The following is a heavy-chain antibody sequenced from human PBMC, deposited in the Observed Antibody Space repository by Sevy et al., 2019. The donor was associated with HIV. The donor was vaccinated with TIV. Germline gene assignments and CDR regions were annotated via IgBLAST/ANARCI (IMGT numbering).Heavy chain of an antibody. V-gene: IGHV3-23*01. J-gene: IGHJ3*02. Sequence: GGSLRLSCVASGFTLRTYAMNWVRQAPGKGLKWVSTIFKSGDVTYYADSVKGRFTIARDNSKKTVYLHMNSLRAEDTALYFCAGARYDSSGSFDAFDIWGQGTMVTVSS. D-gene: IGHD3-22*01. CDR3: AGARYDSSGSFDAFDI. CDR1: GFTLRTYA. CDR2: IFKSGDVT.